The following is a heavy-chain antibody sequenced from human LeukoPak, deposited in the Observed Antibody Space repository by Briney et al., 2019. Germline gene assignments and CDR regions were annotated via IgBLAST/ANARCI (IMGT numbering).Heavy chain of an antibody. J-gene: IGHJ4*02. Sequence: GGSLRLSCAASGFTFSSYTMNWVRQAPGKGLEWVSSISSSSSYIYYADSVKGRFTISRDNAKNSLYLQMNSLRAEDTAVYYCAREVEEMATIGQEYYLDYWGQGTLVTVSS. CDR3: AREVEEMATIGQEYYLDY. V-gene: IGHV3-21*04. CDR1: GFTFSSYT. D-gene: IGHD5-24*01. CDR2: ISSSSSYI.